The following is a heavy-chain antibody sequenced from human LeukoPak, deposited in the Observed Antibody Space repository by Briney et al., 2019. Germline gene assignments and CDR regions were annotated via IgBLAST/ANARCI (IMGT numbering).Heavy chain of an antibody. CDR1: GGSISSGRYY. J-gene: IGHJ6*03. CDR3: ARGEDGYNSPYMDV. CDR2: IYTSGST. D-gene: IGHD5-24*01. V-gene: IGHV4-61*02. Sequence: PSQTLSLTCTVSGGSISSGRYYWSWIRQPAGKGLEWIGRIYTSGSTNYNPSLKSRVTISVDTSKNQFSLKLSSVTAADTAVYYCARGEDGYNSPYMDVWGKGTTVTISS.